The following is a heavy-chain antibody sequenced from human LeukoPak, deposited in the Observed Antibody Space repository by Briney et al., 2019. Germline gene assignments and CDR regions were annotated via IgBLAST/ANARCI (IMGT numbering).Heavy chain of an antibody. J-gene: IGHJ5*02. CDR1: GGTFSSYA. CDR3: ARISRIAVAGHGMWFDP. CDR2: IIPIFGTA. Sequence: ASVKVSCKASGGTFSSYAISWVRQAPGQGLEWMGRIIPIFGTANYAQKFQGRVTITTDESTSTAYMELSSLRSEDTAVYYCARISRIAVAGHGMWFDPWGQGTLVTVSS. D-gene: IGHD6-19*01. V-gene: IGHV1-69*05.